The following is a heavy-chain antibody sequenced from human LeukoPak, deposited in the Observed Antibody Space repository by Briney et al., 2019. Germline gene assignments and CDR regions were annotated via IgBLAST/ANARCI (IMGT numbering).Heavy chain of an antibody. Sequence: PGGSVRLSCAASGFSFSNFAMTWVRQAPGEGLEWVSVIYGSGGSTFYADSVKGRFTMSRDNSKNMLYLEMNTLRAEDTALYYCAKVGYFGSGRHYYYHMDVWGKGTTVSVSS. V-gene: IGHV3-23*01. D-gene: IGHD3-10*01. CDR3: AKVGYFGSGRHYYYHMDV. CDR1: GFSFSNFA. J-gene: IGHJ6*03. CDR2: IYGSGGST.